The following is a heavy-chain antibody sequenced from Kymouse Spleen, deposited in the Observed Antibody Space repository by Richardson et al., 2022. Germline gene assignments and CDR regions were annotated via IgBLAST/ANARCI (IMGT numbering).Heavy chain of an antibody. CDR3: ARGGDSGSYKDYYYYYGMDV. CDR1: GFTFSSYD. Sequence: EVQLVESGGGLVQPGGSLRLSCAASGFTFSSYDMHWVRQATGKGLEWVSAIGTAGDTYYPGSVKGRFTISRENAKNSLYLQMNSLRAGDTAVYYCARGGDSGSYKDYYYYYGMDVWGQGTTVTVSS. CDR2: IGTAGDT. D-gene: IGHD1-26*01. J-gene: IGHJ6*02. V-gene: IGHV3-13*01.